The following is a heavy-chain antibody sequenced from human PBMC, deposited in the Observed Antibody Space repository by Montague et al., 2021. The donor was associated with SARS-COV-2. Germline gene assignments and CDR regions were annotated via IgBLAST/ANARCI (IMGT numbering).Heavy chain of an antibody. J-gene: IGHJ4*02. CDR2: LYIDGRP. CDR3: SRYPWYYGSGQ. Sequence: SLRLSCAASGFSFSSYWMSWVRQAPGRGLEWVSTLYIDGRPFYTDSVKGRFTISRHISQNTLYLQMNSLRAEDTAVYYCSRYPWYYGSGQWGQGTLVTVSP. CDR1: GFSFSSYW. V-gene: IGHV3-53*04. D-gene: IGHD3-10*01.